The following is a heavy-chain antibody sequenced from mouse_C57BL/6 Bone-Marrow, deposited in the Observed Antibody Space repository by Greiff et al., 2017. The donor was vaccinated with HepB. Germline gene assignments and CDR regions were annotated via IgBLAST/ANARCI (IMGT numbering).Heavy chain of an antibody. V-gene: IGHV2-2*01. CDR3: ARRPGVTTEYAMDY. CDR2: IWSGGST. CDR1: GFSLTSYG. Sequence: VKLVESGPGLVQPSQSLSITCTVSGFSLTSYGVHWVRQSPGKGLEWLGVIWSGGSTDYNAAFISRLSISKDNSKSQVFFKMNSLQADDTAIYYCARRPGVTTEYAMDYWGQGTSVTVSS. J-gene: IGHJ4*01. D-gene: IGHD2-2*01.